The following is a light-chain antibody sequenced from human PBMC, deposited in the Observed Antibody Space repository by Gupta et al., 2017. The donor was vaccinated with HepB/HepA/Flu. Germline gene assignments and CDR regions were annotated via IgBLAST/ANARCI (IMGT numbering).Light chain of an antibody. V-gene: IGLV1-47*02. Sequence: QSVLTQPPSASGTPGQRVTISCSGSNSNVGRDNVYWYQQVPGAAPELLIYNDYQRPSGIPDRFSGSKSGTSASLAISGLRSEDEAYYYCAAWDDSLSAYVFGTGTRFTVL. CDR2: NDY. J-gene: IGLJ1*01. CDR3: AAWDDSLSAYV. CDR1: NSNVGRDN.